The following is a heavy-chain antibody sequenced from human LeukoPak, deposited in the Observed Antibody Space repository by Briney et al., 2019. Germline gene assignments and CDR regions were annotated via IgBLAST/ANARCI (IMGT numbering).Heavy chain of an antibody. CDR3: ARLRYFDL. V-gene: IGHV4-59*08. J-gene: IGHJ2*01. CDR2: IYYSGST. CDR1: GGSISSYY. Sequence: PSETLSLTCTVSGGSISSYYWSWIRQPPGKGLEWIGYIYYSGSTNYNPSLKSRVTISVDTSKNQFSLKLSSVTAADTAVYYCARLRYFDLWGRGTLVTVSS.